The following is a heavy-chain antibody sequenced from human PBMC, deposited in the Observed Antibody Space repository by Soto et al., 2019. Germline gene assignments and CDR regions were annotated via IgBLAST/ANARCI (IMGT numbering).Heavy chain of an antibody. CDR3: AKEIDY. V-gene: IGHV3-30*18. CDR2: ISYDGSNK. CDR1: GFTFSSYG. Sequence: GGSLRLSCAASGFTFSSYGMHWVRQAPGKGLEWVAVISYDGSNKYYADSVKGRFTISRDNSKNTLYLQMNSLRAEDTAVYYCAKEIDYWGQGTLVTVSS. J-gene: IGHJ4*02.